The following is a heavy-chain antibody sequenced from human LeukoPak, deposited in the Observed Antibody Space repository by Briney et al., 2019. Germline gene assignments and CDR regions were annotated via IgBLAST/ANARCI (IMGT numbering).Heavy chain of an antibody. CDR1: GGSISSSSYY. J-gene: IGHJ3*02. D-gene: IGHD6-6*01. CDR2: IYYSGST. Sequence: SETLSLTCTVSGGSISSSSYYWGWIRQPPGKGLEWIGSIYYSGSTYYNPSLNSRVTISIDTSKNQFSLKLSSVTAADTGVYYCARGRLAARPFGAFDIWGQGTMVTVSS. V-gene: IGHV4-39*07. CDR3: ARGRLAARPFGAFDI.